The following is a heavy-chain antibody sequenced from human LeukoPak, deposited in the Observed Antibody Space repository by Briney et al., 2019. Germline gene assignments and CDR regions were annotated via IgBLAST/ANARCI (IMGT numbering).Heavy chain of an antibody. V-gene: IGHV3-33*01. CDR1: GFTFSNYG. D-gene: IGHD2-2*01. CDR3: ARVVGYSSTWYYDH. J-gene: IGHJ4*02. Sequence: PGGSLRLSCAASGFTFSNYGMHWVRQAPGKGLEWMALIWSDGTNEKYADSVKGRFTISRDNSKNTLYLQMNSLRAEDTAVYYCARVVGYSSTWYYDHWGQGTLVTVPS. CDR2: IWSDGTNE.